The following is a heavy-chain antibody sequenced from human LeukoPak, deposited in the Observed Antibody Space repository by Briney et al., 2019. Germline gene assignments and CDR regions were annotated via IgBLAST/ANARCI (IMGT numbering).Heavy chain of an antibody. CDR2: ISKEGSRQ. Sequence: GGSLRLSCAASGFIFDDYAVHWVRQAPGRGLEWVADISKEGSRQYYADSVKGRFTISRDNSKNTLYLQMNSLRAEDTAVYYCARDQWGVATITGMDVWGQGTTVTVSS. CDR1: GFIFDDYA. V-gene: IGHV3-30*14. D-gene: IGHD3-10*01. J-gene: IGHJ6*02. CDR3: ARDQWGVATITGMDV.